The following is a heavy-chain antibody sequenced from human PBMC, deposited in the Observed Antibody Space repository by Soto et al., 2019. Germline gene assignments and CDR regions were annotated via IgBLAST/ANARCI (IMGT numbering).Heavy chain of an antibody. D-gene: IGHD2-2*01. J-gene: IGHJ3*02. CDR3: ASKEYCSSTSCYSGSDAFDI. CDR1: GYTFTSYG. Sequence: GASVKASCKASGYTFTSYGSCWVRQAPGKGLEWMGWISAYNGNTNYAQKLQGRVTMTTDTSTSTAYMELRSLRSDDTAVYYCASKEYCSSTSCYSGSDAFDIWGQGTMVTVS. V-gene: IGHV1-18*01. CDR2: ISAYNGNT.